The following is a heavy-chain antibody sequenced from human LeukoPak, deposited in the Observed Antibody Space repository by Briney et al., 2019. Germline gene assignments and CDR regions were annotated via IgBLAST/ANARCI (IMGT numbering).Heavy chain of an antibody. CDR3: TTEEWLFGAYFDD. CDR1: GFTFSNAW. D-gene: IGHD3-10*01. J-gene: IGHJ4*02. V-gene: IGHV3-15*01. Sequence: GGSLRLSCAASGFTFSNAWMSWVRQAPGKGLEWVGRIKSKSDGGAADYAAHLKGKFTILREDSQNTVYLQMKSLKSEDTAMYYCTTEEWLFGAYFDDWGQGTLVTVSS. CDR2: IKSKSDGGAA.